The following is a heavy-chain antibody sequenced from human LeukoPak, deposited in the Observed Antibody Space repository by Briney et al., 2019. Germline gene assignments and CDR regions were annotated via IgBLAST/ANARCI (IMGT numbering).Heavy chain of an antibody. CDR1: AGSISSYY. J-gene: IGHJ4*02. Sequence: SETLSLTCTVSAGSISSYYWGWIRQPPGKGREWIEYTYHSGGPNNNPSLRGRVTISGDTSKNQFSRKLTSVTTADTAVYYCASSSSWYRYFDSWGQGTLVTVSS. CDR3: ASSSSWYRYFDS. V-gene: IGHV4-59*01. CDR2: TYHSGGP. D-gene: IGHD6-13*01.